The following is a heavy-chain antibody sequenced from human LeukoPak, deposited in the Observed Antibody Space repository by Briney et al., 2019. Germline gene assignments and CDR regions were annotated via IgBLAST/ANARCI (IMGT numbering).Heavy chain of an antibody. V-gene: IGHV5-51*01. J-gene: IGHJ3*02. Sequence: GESLKISCKGSGYSFTSYWIGWVRQMPGKCLEWLGIIYPGDSDTRYSPSFQGQVTISADKSISTAYLQWSSLKASDTAMYYCARGAAAAQDAFDIWGQGTMVTVSS. D-gene: IGHD6-13*01. CDR3: ARGAAAAQDAFDI. CDR2: IYPGDSDT. CDR1: GYSFTSYW.